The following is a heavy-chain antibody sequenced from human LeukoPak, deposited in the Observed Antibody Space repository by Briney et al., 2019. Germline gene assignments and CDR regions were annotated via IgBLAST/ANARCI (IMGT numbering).Heavy chain of an antibody. CDR2: MNPNSGNT. CDR3: ARAFRINYYGSGSSLY. V-gene: IGHV1-8*01. CDR1: GYTFTSYD. J-gene: IGHJ4*02. Sequence: ASVKVSCKASGYTFTSYDINWVRQATGQGLEWMGWMNPNSGNTGYAQKFQGRVTMTRNTSISTAYMELSSLRSEDTAVYYCARAFRINYYGSGSSLYWGQGTLVTVSS. D-gene: IGHD3-10*01.